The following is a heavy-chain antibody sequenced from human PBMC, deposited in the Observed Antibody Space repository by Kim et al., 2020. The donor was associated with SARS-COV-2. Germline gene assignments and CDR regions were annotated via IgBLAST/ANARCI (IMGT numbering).Heavy chain of an antibody. J-gene: IGHJ4*02. CDR3: ARIALWSGYHDY. CDR1: GGSFSGYY. V-gene: IGHV4-34*01. D-gene: IGHD3-3*01. CDR2: INHSGST. Sequence: SETLSLTCAVYGGSFSGYYWSWIRQPPGKGLEWIGEINHSGSTNYNPSLKSRVTISVDTSKNQFSLKLSSVTAADTAVYYCARIALWSGYHDYWGQGTLVTVSS.